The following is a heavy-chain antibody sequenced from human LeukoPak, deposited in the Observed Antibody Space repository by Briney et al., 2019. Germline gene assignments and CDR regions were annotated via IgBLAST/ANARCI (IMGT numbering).Heavy chain of an antibody. CDR2: ISASGGIT. V-gene: IGHV3-23*01. CDR1: GFTFNTYA. D-gene: IGHD3-22*01. Sequence: GGSLRLSCAASGFTFNTYAMSWVRQAPGKGLEWVSGISASGGITDYADSVKGRFTISRDNSKNTLSLQMKSLRGEDTAVYYCAKKPGYYDSSDYSYFDYWGQGTLVTVSS. CDR3: AKKPGYYDSSDYSYFDY. J-gene: IGHJ4*02.